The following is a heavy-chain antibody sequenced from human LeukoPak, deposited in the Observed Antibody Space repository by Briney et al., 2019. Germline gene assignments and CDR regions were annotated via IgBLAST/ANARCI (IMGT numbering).Heavy chain of an antibody. D-gene: IGHD2-15*01. CDR1: GFTFSSYA. CDR2: ISYDGSNT. J-gene: IGHJ4*02. V-gene: IGHV3-30-3*01. Sequence: PGRSLRLSCAASGFTFSSYAMHWVRQAPGKGLEWVAVISYDGSNTYYADSVKGRFTISRDNSKNTLYLQMNSLRAEDTAVYYCATPVQKEVVVVAANDYWGQGTLVTVSS. CDR3: ATPVQKEVVVVAANDY.